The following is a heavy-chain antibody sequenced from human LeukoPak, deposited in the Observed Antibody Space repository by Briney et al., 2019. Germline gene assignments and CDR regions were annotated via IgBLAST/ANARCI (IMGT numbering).Heavy chain of an antibody. CDR1: GYRFTTYW. J-gene: IGHJ5*02. CDR3: TRLPGRSGSGWFDP. Sequence: GESLKISCEGSGYRFTTYWIGWVRQMPGKGLEWVAMIYPGDSDIRYSPSFQGQVTISADKSISTAYLQWSSLKASDTAIYYCTRLPGRSGSGWFDPWGQGTPVTVSS. CDR2: IYPGDSDI. D-gene: IGHD3-10*01. V-gene: IGHV5-51*01.